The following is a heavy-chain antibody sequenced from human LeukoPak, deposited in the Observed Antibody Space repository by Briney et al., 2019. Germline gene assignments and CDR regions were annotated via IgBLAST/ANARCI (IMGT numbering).Heavy chain of an antibody. V-gene: IGHV4-4*02. D-gene: IGHD6-13*01. Sequence: SETLSLTCAVSGGSISSSNWWSWVRRPPGKGLEWIWEIYHSGSTNYNPSLKSRVTISVDKSKNQFSLKLSSVTAADTAVYYCARNNRIAAARVFFDYWGQGTLVTVSS. J-gene: IGHJ4*02. CDR1: GGSISSSNW. CDR2: IYHSGST. CDR3: ARNNRIAAARVFFDY.